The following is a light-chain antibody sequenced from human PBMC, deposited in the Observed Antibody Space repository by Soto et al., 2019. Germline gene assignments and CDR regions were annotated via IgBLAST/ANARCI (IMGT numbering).Light chain of an antibody. CDR2: LGS. V-gene: IGKV2-28*01. J-gene: IGKJ2*01. CDR1: QSLLHSNGYNY. Sequence: DIVMTQSPLSLPVTPGEPASISCRSSQSLLHSNGYNYLDWYLQKPGQSPQLLIYLGSNRASGGPDRFSCSGTRTKFTLKISRVEAEDGGVYYRMQTLQTPRTFGQGDQAGDQT. CDR3: MQTLQTPRT.